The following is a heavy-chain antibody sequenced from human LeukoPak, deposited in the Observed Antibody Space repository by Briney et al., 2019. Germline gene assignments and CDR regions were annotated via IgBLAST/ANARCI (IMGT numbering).Heavy chain of an antibody. CDR2: IHYTGST. CDR3: AGLSHIAEAGAYSYHSLTI. CDR1: GGSISDNS. Sequence: PSETLSLTCTVSGGSISDNSWSWIRRPPGKGLEWIGHIHYTGSTDYNPSLKSRVTLSFNTPKNQFPLQLSTITAADTPAYYCAGLSHIAEAGAYSYHSLTIWSQGTTDTVSS. J-gene: IGHJ6*02. D-gene: IGHD6-13*01. V-gene: IGHV4-59*08.